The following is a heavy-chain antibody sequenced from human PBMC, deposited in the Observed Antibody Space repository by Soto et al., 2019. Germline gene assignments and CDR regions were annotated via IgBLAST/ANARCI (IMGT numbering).Heavy chain of an antibody. CDR2: ISAYNGNT. D-gene: IGHD2-15*01. J-gene: IGHJ6*02. V-gene: IGHV1-18*01. CDR1: GYTFTSYG. Sequence: ASVKVSCKASGYTFTSYGISWVRQAPGQRLEWMGWISAYNGNTNYAQKLQGRVTMTTDTSTSTAYMELRSLRSDDTAVYYCARDIVVVVAATLGNYYYYYGMDVWGQGTTVTVSS. CDR3: ARDIVVVVAATLGNYYYYYGMDV.